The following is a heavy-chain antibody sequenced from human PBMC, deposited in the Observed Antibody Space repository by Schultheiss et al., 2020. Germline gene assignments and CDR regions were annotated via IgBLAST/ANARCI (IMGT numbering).Heavy chain of an antibody. D-gene: IGHD6-13*01. Sequence: GGSLRLSCAASGFTFSSYSMNWVRQAPGKGLEWVAVIWYDGSNKYYVDSVKGRFTISRDNSKNTAYLQMNSLKTEDTAVYYCARVEAAAAPRGYYFDYWGEGTLVTVSS. CDR3: ARVEAAAAPRGYYFDY. V-gene: IGHV3-33*08. J-gene: IGHJ4*02. CDR1: GFTFSSYS. CDR2: IWYDGSNK.